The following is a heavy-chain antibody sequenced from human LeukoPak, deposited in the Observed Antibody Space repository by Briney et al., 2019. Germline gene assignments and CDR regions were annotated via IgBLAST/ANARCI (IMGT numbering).Heavy chain of an antibody. J-gene: IGHJ4*02. Sequence: PSETLSLTCTVSGGSISSGDYYWRWIRQPPGKGLEWIGYIYYSGSTYYNPSLKSRVTISVDTSKNQFSLKLSSVTAADTAVYYCARVPTYYYDSSGYYRASYYFDYWGQGTLVTVSS. D-gene: IGHD3-22*01. CDR3: ARVPTYYYDSSGYYRASYYFDY. V-gene: IGHV4-30-4*01. CDR1: GGSISSGDYY. CDR2: IYYSGST.